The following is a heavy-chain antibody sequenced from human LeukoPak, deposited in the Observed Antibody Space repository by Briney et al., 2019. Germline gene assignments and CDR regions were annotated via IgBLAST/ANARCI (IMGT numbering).Heavy chain of an antibody. V-gene: IGHV3-30*18. CDR1: GFTFSSYG. CDR3: AKDRDYYGSGSYYILGY. D-gene: IGHD3-10*01. Sequence: PGGSLRLSCAASGFTFSSYGMHWVRQAPGKGLEWVAVISYDGSNKYYADSVKGRFTISRDNSKNTLYLQMNSLRAEDTAVYYCAKDRDYYGSGSYYILGYWGQGTLVTVSS. J-gene: IGHJ4*02. CDR2: ISYDGSNK.